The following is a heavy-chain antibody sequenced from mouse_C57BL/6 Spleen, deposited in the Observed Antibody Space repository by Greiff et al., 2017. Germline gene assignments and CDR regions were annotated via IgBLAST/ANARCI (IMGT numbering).Heavy chain of an antibody. V-gene: IGHV1-52*01. Sequence: QVQLQQPGAELVRPGSSVKLSCKASGYTFTSYWMHWVKQRPIQGLEWIGNIDPSDSETHYNQKFKDKATLTVDKSSSTAYMQLSSLTSEDSAVYYCALDSSGYDAMDYWAQGTSVTVPS. CDR2: IDPSDSET. D-gene: IGHD3-2*02. CDR3: ALDSSGYDAMDY. CDR1: GYTFTSYW. J-gene: IGHJ4*01.